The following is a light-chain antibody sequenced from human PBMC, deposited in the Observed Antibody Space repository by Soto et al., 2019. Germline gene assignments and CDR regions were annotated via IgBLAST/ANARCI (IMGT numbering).Light chain of an antibody. Sequence: EIVLTQSPATLSSFPGDRVTLSCRASQYINTRLAWYQHRPGQAPRLLIYQTSLRAAGIPARFSACGSGTDFTLTISDVQPEDFARYYCHQRQSWPRTFGQGTKVDI. CDR1: QYINTR. CDR2: QTS. CDR3: HQRQSWPRT. J-gene: IGKJ1*01. V-gene: IGKV3-11*01.